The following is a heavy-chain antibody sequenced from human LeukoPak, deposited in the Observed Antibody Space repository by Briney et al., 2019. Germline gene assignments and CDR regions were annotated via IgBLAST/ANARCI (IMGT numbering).Heavy chain of an antibody. CDR3: ARTARHLDY. CDR1: GFTFSDSY. CDR2: ISGSASDV. V-gene: IGHV3-11*04. D-gene: IGHD5-18*01. Sequence: GGSLRLSCAASGFTFSDSYMTWIRQAPGKGLELLSYISGSASDVNYIDSVRGRFTISRDNAKNLLYLQMNDLRVEDTAVYYCARTARHLDYWGQGTLVTVSS. J-gene: IGHJ4*02.